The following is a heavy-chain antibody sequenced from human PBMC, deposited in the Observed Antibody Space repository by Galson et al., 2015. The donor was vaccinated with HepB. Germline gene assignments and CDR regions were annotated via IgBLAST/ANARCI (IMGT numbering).Heavy chain of an antibody. CDR3: AGDPDYGDYRYYFDC. J-gene: IGHJ4*02. D-gene: IGHD4-17*01. Sequence: SVKVSCKASGGTFGSYAIGWVRQAPGQGLEWMGGAIPIFGTAKYAQKFQGRVTITADESTNTAYMEMRSLRSEDTAVYYCAGDPDYGDYRYYFDCWGQGTLVTVSS. CDR2: AIPIFGTA. CDR1: GGTFGSYA. V-gene: IGHV1-69*13.